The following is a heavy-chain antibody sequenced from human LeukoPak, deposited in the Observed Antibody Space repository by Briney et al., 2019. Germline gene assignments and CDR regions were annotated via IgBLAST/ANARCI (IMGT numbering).Heavy chain of an antibody. CDR1: GGSINNYY. CDR2: IYYTGST. J-gene: IGHJ6*03. CDR3: ARSAITYMDV. Sequence: SETLSLTCTVSGGSINNYYWSWIRQPPGKGLEWIGYIYYTGSTNYNPSLKSRVAISVDTSKNQFSLKLSSVTAADTAVYYCARSAITYMDVWGKGTTVTFSS. D-gene: IGHD5-24*01. V-gene: IGHV4-59*01.